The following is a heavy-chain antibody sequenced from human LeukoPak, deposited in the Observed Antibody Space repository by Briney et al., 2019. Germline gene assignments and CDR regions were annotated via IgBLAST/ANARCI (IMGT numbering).Heavy chain of an antibody. CDR1: GGSISSGNYY. CDR3: ARVARGFDL. J-gene: IGHJ2*01. D-gene: IGHD3-10*01. Sequence: PSETLSLTCTVSGGSISSGNYYWSWIRRPAGKGLEWIGRIYINGSTNYSPSLKSRVTISVDTSKNQFSLKLSSVTAADTAVYYCARVARGFDLWGRGTLVTVSS. CDR2: IYINGST. V-gene: IGHV4-61*02.